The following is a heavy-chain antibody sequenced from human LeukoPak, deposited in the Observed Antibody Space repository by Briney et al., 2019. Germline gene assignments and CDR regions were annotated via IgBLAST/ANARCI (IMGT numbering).Heavy chain of an antibody. CDR2: INHSGST. Sequence: PSETLSLTCAVYGGSFSGYYWSWIRQPPGKGLEWIGEINHSGSTNYNPSLKSRVTISVDTSKNQFSLKLSSVTAADTAVYYCARPHSSGWYPFDYWGQGTLVTVSS. CDR3: ARPHSSGWYPFDY. V-gene: IGHV4-34*01. D-gene: IGHD6-19*01. J-gene: IGHJ4*02. CDR1: GGSFSGYY.